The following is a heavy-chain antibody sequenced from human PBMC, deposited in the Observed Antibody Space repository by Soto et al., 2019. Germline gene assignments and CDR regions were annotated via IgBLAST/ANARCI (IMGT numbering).Heavy chain of an antibody. Sequence: GGSLRLSCAASGFTFTSYSINWVRQSPGKGLEWVASITRDSNHIYFADSVKGRFTLSRDNAKNSVYLQMNSLRAEDTAIYFCARPFIVGSTTLGYWGQGTLVTVAS. J-gene: IGHJ4*02. CDR3: ARPFIVGSTTLGY. CDR1: GFTFTSYS. V-gene: IGHV3-21*01. CDR2: ITRDSNHI. D-gene: IGHD1-26*01.